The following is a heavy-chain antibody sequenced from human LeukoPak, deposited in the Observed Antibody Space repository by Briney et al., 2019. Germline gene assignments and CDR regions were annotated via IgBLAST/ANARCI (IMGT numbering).Heavy chain of an antibody. CDR1: GFTFSSYG. J-gene: IGHJ3*02. CDR3: ARVIPSGWYRDDASDI. Sequence: GGSLRLSCAASGFTFSSYGMHWVRQAPGKGLEGVAGISYDGSNKYYADFVKGRFTISRDNSKNTLYLQMNSLRAEDTAVHYCARVIPSGWYRDDASDIWGQGTMVTVSS. V-gene: IGHV3-30*03. D-gene: IGHD6-19*01. CDR2: ISYDGSNK.